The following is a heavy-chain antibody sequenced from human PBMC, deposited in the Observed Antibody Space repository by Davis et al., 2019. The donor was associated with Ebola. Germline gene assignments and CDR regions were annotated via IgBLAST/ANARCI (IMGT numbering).Heavy chain of an antibody. Sequence: GSLRLSCAVYGGSFSRYYWSWIRQPPGKGLEWIGEINHSGSTNYNPSLKSRVTISVDTSKNQFSLKLSSVTAADTAVYYCARGHPELLYLDYYYGMDVWGQGTTVTVSS. CDR1: GGSFSRYY. CDR2: INHSGST. CDR3: ARGHPELLYLDYYYGMDV. J-gene: IGHJ6*02. D-gene: IGHD2-2*02. V-gene: IGHV4-34*01.